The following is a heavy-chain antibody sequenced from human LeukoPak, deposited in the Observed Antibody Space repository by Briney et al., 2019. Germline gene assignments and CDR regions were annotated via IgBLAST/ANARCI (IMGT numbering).Heavy chain of an antibody. Sequence: GALRLSCAASGFIFSRYWMSWVRQAPGKGLEWVANIKQDVSEKYYVDSVKGRFTISRDNAKNSLYLQMNSLRAEDTAVYYCARDLPVAEGAFDIWGQGTMVTVSS. CDR2: IKQDVSEK. J-gene: IGHJ3*02. V-gene: IGHV3-7*01. CDR3: ARDLPVAEGAFDI. CDR1: GFIFSRYW. D-gene: IGHD2-2*01.